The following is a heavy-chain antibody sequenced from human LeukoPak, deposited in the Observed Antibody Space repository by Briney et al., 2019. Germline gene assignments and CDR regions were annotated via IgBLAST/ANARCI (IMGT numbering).Heavy chain of an antibody. V-gene: IGHV1-8*01. CDR3: ARSAPIMIGGNWFDP. CDR2: MNPNSGNT. CDR1: GYTFTSYD. Sequence: ASVKVSCKASGYTFTSYDINWVRQATGQGLEWMGWMNPNSGNTGYAQKFQGRVTMTRNTSISTAYMELSSLRSEDTAVYYRARSAPIMIGGNWFDPWGQGTLVTVSS. D-gene: IGHD2-21*01. J-gene: IGHJ5*02.